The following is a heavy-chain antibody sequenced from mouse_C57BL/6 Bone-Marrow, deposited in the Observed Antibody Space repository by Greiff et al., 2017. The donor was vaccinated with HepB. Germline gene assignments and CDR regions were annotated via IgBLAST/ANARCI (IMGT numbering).Heavy chain of an antibody. CDR2: INPNYGTT. Sequence: SGPELVKPGASVKISCKASGYSFTDYNMNWVKQSNGKSLEWIGVINPNYGTTIYNQKFKGKATLTVDQSSSTAYMQLNSLTSEDSAVYYCARGEDYGYDGFDYWGQGTTLTVSS. D-gene: IGHD2-2*01. J-gene: IGHJ2*01. CDR3: ARGEDYGYDGFDY. CDR1: GYSFTDYN. V-gene: IGHV1-39*01.